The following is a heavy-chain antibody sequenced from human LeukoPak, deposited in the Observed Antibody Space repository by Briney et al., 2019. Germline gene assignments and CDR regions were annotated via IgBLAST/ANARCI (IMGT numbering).Heavy chain of an antibody. CDR2: IYYSGTT. CDR3: ARPSTQVVGLFDC. J-gene: IGHJ4*02. CDR1: GYSISSAYY. V-gene: IGHV4-38-2*01. Sequence: SETLSLTCAVSGYSISSAYYWGWIRQPPGKGLEWIGSIYYSGTTYYTPSLKSRVTISVDTSKTLFSLKLTSLPAADPAVYYCARPSTQVVGLFDCWGQGTLVTVSS. D-gene: IGHD3-22*01.